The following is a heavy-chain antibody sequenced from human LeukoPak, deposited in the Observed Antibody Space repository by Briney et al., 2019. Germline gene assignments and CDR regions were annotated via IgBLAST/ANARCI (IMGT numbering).Heavy chain of an antibody. D-gene: IGHD5-18*01. Sequence: ASVKVSCKASGYTFTRYYMHWVRQAPGQGLEWMGIISPSGGSTTYAQKFQGRVSMTRDTSTSTVYMELSSLRSDDSAVYYCARDQGGFSHYWGQGTLVTVSS. CDR3: ARDQGGFSHY. J-gene: IGHJ4*02. V-gene: IGHV1-46*01. CDR1: GYTFTRYY. CDR2: ISPSGGST.